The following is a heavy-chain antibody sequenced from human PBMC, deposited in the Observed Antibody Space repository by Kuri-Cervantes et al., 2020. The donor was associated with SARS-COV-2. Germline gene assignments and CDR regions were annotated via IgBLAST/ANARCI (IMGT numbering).Heavy chain of an antibody. Sequence: ASVKVSCKASGYTFIDYHMHWVRQAPGQGLEWMGWINPNSGGTNYAQKFQGRVTMTSDTSIDTAYMELSGLRSDDTAVYYCAKIAVGVPVVADAFDFWGQGTRVTVSS. J-gene: IGHJ3*01. CDR1: GYTFIDYH. CDR3: AKIAVGVPVVADAFDF. D-gene: IGHD2-21*01. CDR2: INPNSGGT. V-gene: IGHV1-2*02.